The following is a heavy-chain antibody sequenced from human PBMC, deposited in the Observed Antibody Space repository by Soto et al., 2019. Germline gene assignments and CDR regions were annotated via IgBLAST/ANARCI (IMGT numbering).Heavy chain of an antibody. CDR3: ARHRRTTVAKFYFDN. D-gene: IGHD4-4*01. Sequence: QVQLQESGPGLVKPSETLSLTCTVSGGSINSYCWSWIRQPPGKGLAWIAYFFDSGNANYNPSLKSRVTISVDTSKNQFSLKLTSVTAADTAVYYCARHRRTTVAKFYFDNWGQGALVTVSS. V-gene: IGHV4-59*08. CDR1: GGSINSYC. CDR2: FFDSGNA. J-gene: IGHJ4*02.